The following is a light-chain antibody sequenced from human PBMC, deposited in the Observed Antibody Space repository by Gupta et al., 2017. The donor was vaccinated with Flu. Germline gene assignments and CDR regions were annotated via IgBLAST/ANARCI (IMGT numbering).Light chain of an antibody. CDR2: DVS. CDR1: SSDVGRSNS. Sequence: QSALTQPASVSGSPGQSINISCTGTSSDVGRSNSVSWYRQHPGKAPNLIIYDVSSRPSGVSSRFSGSKSGNTASLTISGLQAEDESDYYCSSYTSTNTLYVFGTGTKVTVL. J-gene: IGLJ1*01. V-gene: IGLV2-14*01. CDR3: SSYTSTNTLYV.